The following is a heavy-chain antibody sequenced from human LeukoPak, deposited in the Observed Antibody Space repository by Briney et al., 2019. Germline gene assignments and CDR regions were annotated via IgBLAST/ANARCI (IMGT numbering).Heavy chain of an antibody. V-gene: IGHV3-20*04. CDR3: ARGYCSSPTCRPFDY. J-gene: IGHJ4*02. CDR2: IIWNGGST. D-gene: IGHD2-2*01. CDR1: GFTFDDYG. Sequence: PGGSLRLSCAASGFTFDDYGMGWVRQAPGKGLEWVSGIIWNGGSTGYADSVKGRFTISRDNAKNSLYLQMNSLRAEDTALYYCARGYCSSPTCRPFDYWGQGTLVTVSS.